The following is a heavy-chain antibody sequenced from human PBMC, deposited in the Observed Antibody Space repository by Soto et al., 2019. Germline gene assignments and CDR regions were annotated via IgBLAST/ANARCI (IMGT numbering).Heavy chain of an antibody. CDR1: GGSISSSTYY. J-gene: IGHJ4*02. CDR2: IYYSGST. V-gene: IGHV4-39*01. CDR3: AIFYYDSSGYYYLPDY. Sequence: SETLSLTCTVSGGSISSSTYYWGWIRQPPGKGLEWIGSIYYSGSTYYNPSLKSRVTISVDTSKNQFSLKLSSVTAADTAVYYCAIFYYDSSGYYYLPDYWGQGTLVTVSS. D-gene: IGHD3-22*01.